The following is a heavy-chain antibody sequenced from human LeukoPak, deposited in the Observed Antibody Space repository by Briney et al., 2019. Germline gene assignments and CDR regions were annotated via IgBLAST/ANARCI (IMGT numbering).Heavy chain of an antibody. CDR1: GFTFDDYG. J-gene: IGHJ4*02. Sequence: GGSLRLSCEASGFTFDDYGMSWVRQAPGKGLEWVSGINWNGDTTDYADSVKGRFTISRDNAKNSLFLQMNSLRAEDTALYYCARGLGVQLWAPVDYWGQGTLVTVSS. CDR2: INWNGDTT. CDR3: ARGLGVQLWAPVDY. V-gene: IGHV3-20*04. D-gene: IGHD5-18*01.